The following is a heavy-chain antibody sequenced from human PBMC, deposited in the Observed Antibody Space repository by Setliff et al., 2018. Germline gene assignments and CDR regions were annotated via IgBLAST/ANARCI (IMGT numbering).Heavy chain of an antibody. Sequence: ASVKVSCKASGGTFSSYAISWVRQAPGQGLEWMGIINPSGGSTSYAQKFQGRVTMTEDTSTDTAYMELSSLRSEDTAVYYCATPRSGIIDAFDIWGQGTMVTVSS. CDR3: ATPRSGIIDAFDI. V-gene: IGHV1-46*01. CDR2: INPSGGST. CDR1: GGTFSSYA. J-gene: IGHJ3*02. D-gene: IGHD2-15*01.